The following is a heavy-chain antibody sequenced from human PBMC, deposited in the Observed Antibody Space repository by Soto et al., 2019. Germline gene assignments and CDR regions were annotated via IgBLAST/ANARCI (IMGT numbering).Heavy chain of an antibody. CDR2: IYYSGST. CDR3: AREGDYYGSGPYQRGGMDV. Sequence: QVQLQESGPGLVKPSQTLSLTCTVSGGSISSGGYYWSWIRQHPGKGLEWIGYIYYSGSTYYNPSLQIRVTISVDTSKNQFSLKLSSVTAADTAVYYCAREGDYYGSGPYQRGGMDVWGQGTTVTVSS. CDR1: GGSISSGGYY. V-gene: IGHV4-31*03. D-gene: IGHD3-10*01. J-gene: IGHJ6*02.